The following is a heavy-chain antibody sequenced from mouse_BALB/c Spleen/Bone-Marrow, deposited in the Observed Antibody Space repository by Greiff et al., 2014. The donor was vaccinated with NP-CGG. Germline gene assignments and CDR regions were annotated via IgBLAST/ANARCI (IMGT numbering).Heavy chain of an antibody. D-gene: IGHD1-2*01. V-gene: IGHV2-9*02. Sequence: QVQLKESGPGLVAPSQSLSITCTVSGFSLTSYGVHWVRQPPGKGLEWLGVIWADGSTNYNSALMSRLSIREDNSKSQVFLKMNSLQTDDTAMYYCARITTATGAMDYWGQGTSVTVSS. CDR1: GFSLTSYG. CDR3: ARITTATGAMDY. CDR2: IWADGST. J-gene: IGHJ4*01.